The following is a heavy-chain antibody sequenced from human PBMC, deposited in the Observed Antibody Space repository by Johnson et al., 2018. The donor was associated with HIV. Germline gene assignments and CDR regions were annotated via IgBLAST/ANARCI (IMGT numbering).Heavy chain of an antibody. J-gene: IGHJ3*02. CDR1: GFTFSNAW. Sequence: QMLLVESGGGLVQPGGSLRLSCAASGFTFSNAWMSWVRQAPGKGLEWVAVIWYDGSNKYYADSVKGRFTISRDNSKNTLYLQMNSLRAEDTALYYCARDISSGYHAFDIWGQGTMVTVSS. V-gene: IGHV3-33*08. D-gene: IGHD3-22*01. CDR2: IWYDGSNK. CDR3: ARDISSGYHAFDI.